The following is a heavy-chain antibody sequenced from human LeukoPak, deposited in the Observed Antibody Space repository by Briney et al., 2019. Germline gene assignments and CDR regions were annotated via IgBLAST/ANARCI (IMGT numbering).Heavy chain of an antibody. CDR3: ARDRRGYSYAPHFDY. J-gene: IGHJ4*02. V-gene: IGHV4-39*07. D-gene: IGHD5-18*01. CDR1: GGSISSSSNYY. Sequence: PSETLSLTFSVSGGSISSSSNYYWGWIRQPPGKGLECIGSIYYSGSTYYNTSLKSRVTISVDTSKNQFSLKLSSVTAADTAVYYCARDRRGYSYAPHFDYWGQGTLVTVSS. CDR2: IYYSGST.